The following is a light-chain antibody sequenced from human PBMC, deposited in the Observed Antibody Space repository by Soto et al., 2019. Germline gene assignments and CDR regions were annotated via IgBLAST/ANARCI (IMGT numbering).Light chain of an antibody. J-gene: IGLJ3*02. CDR3: AAWDDSLNGRV. CDR1: SSNIGFNV. Sequence: QAVVTQPPSASGTPGQGVTISCSGSSSNIGFNVVNWYQQFPGTAPKLLIYSNNQRPSGVPDRFSGSKSGTSASLAISGLQSEDEADYYCAAWDDSLNGRVFGGGTKLTVL. CDR2: SNN. V-gene: IGLV1-44*01.